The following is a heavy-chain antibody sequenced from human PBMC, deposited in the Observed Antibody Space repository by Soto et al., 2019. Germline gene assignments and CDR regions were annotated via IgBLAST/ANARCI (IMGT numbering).Heavy chain of an antibody. CDR1: GFSFSADGVG. D-gene: IGHD3-10*01. J-gene: IGHJ5*02. Sequence: SGPTLVNPTQALTLTCIFSGFSFSADGVGVGWIRQPPGKALEWLALIYWDDDKRYSPSLKSRLTITKDTSKNQVVLTMTNMDPVDTATYYCAHIPNYYQYNWFDPWGQGTLVTVSS. V-gene: IGHV2-5*02. CDR3: AHIPNYYQYNWFDP. CDR2: IYWDDDK.